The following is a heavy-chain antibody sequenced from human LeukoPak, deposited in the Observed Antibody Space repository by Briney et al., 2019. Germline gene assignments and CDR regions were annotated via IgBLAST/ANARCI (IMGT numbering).Heavy chain of an antibody. V-gene: IGHV1-24*01. CDR1: GYTLTELS. CDR3: ATCVYDSSGYFSFDY. J-gene: IGHJ4*02. D-gene: IGHD3-22*01. CDR2: FDPEDGET. Sequence: ASVKVPCKVSGYTLTELSMHWVRQAPGKGLEWMGGFDPEDGETIYAQKFQGRVTMTEDTSTDTAYMELSSLRSEDTAVYYCATCVYDSSGYFSFDYWGQGTLVTVSS.